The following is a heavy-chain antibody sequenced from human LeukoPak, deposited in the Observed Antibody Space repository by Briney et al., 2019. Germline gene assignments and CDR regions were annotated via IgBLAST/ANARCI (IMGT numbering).Heavy chain of an antibody. V-gene: IGHV1-46*01. Sequence: GASVKVSCKASGYIFISYYMHWVRQAPGQGLEWMGIINPSGGSTSYAQKFQGRVTMTRDTSTSTVYMELSGLRSEDTAAYYCARAWGLGELFGIDYWGQGTLVTVSS. CDR2: INPSGGST. D-gene: IGHD3-16*01. CDR3: ARAWGLGELFGIDY. J-gene: IGHJ4*02. CDR1: GYIFISYY.